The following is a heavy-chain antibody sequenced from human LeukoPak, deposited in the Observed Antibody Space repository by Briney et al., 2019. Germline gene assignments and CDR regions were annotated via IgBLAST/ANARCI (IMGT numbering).Heavy chain of an antibody. CDR1: GGSFSGYY. CDR2: INHSGST. V-gene: IGHV4-34*01. D-gene: IGHD3-16*02. CDR3: ARLSVYVWGSYRYKGRGYYFDY. J-gene: IGHJ4*02. Sequence: PSETLSLTCAVYGGSFSGYYWSWIRQPPGKGLEWIGEINHSGSTNYNPSLKSRVTISVDTSKNQFSLKLSSVTAADTAVYYCARLSVYVWGSYRYKGRGYYFDYWGQGTLVTVSS.